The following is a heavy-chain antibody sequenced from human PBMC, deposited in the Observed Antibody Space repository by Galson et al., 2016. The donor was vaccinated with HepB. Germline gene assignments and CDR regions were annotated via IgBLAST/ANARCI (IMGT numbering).Heavy chain of an antibody. CDR1: GYNFTNFW. V-gene: IGHV5-51*01. D-gene: IGHD1-1*01. Sequence: QSGAEVKKPGESLRISCKSSGYNFTNFWIGWVRQMPEKGLEWMGFIYPGDSDTRYSPSFQGQVTISVDTSITTAYLQWTTLKASDTAIYYCARHTGEEHWLGKLDSWGQGTLVTVSA. J-gene: IGHJ4*02. CDR2: IYPGDSDT. CDR3: ARHTGEEHWLGKLDS.